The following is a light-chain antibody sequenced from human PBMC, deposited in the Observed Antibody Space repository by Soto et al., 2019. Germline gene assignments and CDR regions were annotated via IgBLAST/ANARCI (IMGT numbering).Light chain of an antibody. V-gene: IGLV1-44*01. J-gene: IGLJ2*01. Sequence: QSVLTQPPSASGTPGQRVTISCSGSSSNIGTNTVNWYQQLLGTAPKLLIYNNNQRPSGVPDRFSGSKSGTSASLAISGLQSEYEADYYCAAWDDSLNAVVFGGGTKLTVL. CDR3: AAWDDSLNAVV. CDR1: SSNIGTNT. CDR2: NNN.